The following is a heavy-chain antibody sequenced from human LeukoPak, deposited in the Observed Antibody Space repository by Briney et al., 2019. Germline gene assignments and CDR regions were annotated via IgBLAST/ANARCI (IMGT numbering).Heavy chain of an antibody. CDR2: IIPIFGTA. V-gene: IGHV1-69*01. D-gene: IGHD6-6*01. Sequence: SVKVSCKASGGTFSSYAISWVRQAPGQGLEWMGGIIPIFGTANYAQKFQGRVTITADESTSTAYMELSSLRSEDTAVYCCARGTSFSSSSDYWGQGTLVTVSS. CDR1: GGTFSSYA. CDR3: ARGTSFSSSSDY. J-gene: IGHJ4*02.